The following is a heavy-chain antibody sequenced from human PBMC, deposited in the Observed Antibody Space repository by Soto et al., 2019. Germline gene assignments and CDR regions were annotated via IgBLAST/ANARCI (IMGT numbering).Heavy chain of an antibody. Sequence: QVQLVQSGAEVKKPGASVKVSCKASGYTFSSYGISWVRRAPGQGLEWMGWISAYNDNTKYAHNLQGRVTMTTDTSTSTAFMELRSLRSDDTAVYYCARESPPADYWGQGTLVTVSS. CDR2: ISAYNDNT. CDR1: GYTFSSYG. J-gene: IGHJ4*02. CDR3: ARESPPADY. V-gene: IGHV1-18*01.